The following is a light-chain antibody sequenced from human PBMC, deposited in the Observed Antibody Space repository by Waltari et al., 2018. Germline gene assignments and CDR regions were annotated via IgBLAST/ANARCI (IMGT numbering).Light chain of an antibody. Sequence: DIQMTQSPSTLSASVGDGVIITCRASQGVDDWLAWYQQKPGKAPKLLIYRASTLQSGVPSRFSGSGSGTEFTLTISSLQPDDFATYYCQQYNSYSFGQGTKLEIK. CDR3: QQYNSYS. V-gene: IGKV1-5*03. CDR1: QGVDDW. J-gene: IGKJ2*01. CDR2: RAS.